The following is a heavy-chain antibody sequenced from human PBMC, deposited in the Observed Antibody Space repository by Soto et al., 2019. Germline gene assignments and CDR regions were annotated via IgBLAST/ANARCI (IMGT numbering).Heavy chain of an antibody. J-gene: IGHJ4*02. CDR1: GFTFSRYW. V-gene: IGHV3-7*03. CDR2: IKQDGSEK. CDR3: ANCQQHLWLRVYY. D-gene: IGHD5-12*01. Sequence: GGSLRLSCAASGFTFSRYWMSWVRQGPGKGLEWVSMIKQDGSEKYYVDSVKGRFTISRDNAKSTLYLQMNSLRAEDTAIYYCANCQQHLWLRVYYWGQGTPVTVS.